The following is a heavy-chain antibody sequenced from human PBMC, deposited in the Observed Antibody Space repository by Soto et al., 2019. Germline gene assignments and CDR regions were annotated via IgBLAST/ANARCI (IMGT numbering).Heavy chain of an antibody. Sequence: SVKVSCKASGGAFSSYTISWVRQAPGQGLEWMGGIIPIFGTANYAQKFQGRVTITADESTSTAYMELSSLRSEDTAVYYCARGNHRWLQLWYFDLWGRGSLVTVSS. J-gene: IGHJ2*01. CDR1: GGAFSSYT. V-gene: IGHV1-69*13. D-gene: IGHD5-12*01. CDR3: ARGNHRWLQLWYFDL. CDR2: IIPIFGTA.